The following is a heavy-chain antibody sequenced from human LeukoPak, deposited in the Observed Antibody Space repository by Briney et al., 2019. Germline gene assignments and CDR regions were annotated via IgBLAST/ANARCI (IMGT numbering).Heavy chain of an antibody. V-gene: IGHV5-51*01. D-gene: IGHD2-2*01. CDR3: ARPKGYCSSTSCSYYCYYMDV. CDR1: GYSFTSYW. Sequence: GESLKISCKGSGYSFTSYWIGWVRQMPGKGLEWMGIIYPGDSDTRYSPSFQGQVTISADKSISTAYLQWSSLKASDTAMYYCARPKGYCSSTSCSYYCYYMDVWGKGTTVTVSS. J-gene: IGHJ6*03. CDR2: IYPGDSDT.